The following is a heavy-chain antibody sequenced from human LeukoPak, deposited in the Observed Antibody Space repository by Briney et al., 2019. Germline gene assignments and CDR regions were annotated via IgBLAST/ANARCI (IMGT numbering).Heavy chain of an antibody. CDR2: FDPEDGET. D-gene: IGHD1-26*01. Sequence: WASVKVSCKVSGYTLTELSMHWVRQAPGKGLEWMGGFDPEDGETIYAQKFQGRVTMTEDTSTDTAYMELSSLRSEDTAVYYCATEADSGSYSVDALDIWGQGTMVTVSS. J-gene: IGHJ3*02. CDR3: ATEADSGSYSVDALDI. CDR1: GYTLTELS. V-gene: IGHV1-24*01.